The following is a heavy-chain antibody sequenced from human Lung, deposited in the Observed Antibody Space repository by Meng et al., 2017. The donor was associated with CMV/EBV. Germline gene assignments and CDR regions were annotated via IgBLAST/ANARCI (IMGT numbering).Heavy chain of an antibody. V-gene: IGHV1-18*01. D-gene: IGHD6-19*01. CDR2: ISAYNGNT. CDR3: ARGIVIAVAGTGVDY. Sequence: ASVXVSXKASGYTFTSYGISWVRQAPGQGLEWMGWISAYNGNTNYAQKLQGRVTMTTDTSTSTAYMELRSLRSDDTAVYYCARGIVIAVAGTGVDYLGRGXLVTFSS. J-gene: IGHJ4*02. CDR1: GYTFTSYG.